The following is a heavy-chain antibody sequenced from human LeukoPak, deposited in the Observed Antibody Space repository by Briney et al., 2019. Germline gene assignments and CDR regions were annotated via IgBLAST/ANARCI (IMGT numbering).Heavy chain of an antibody. D-gene: IGHD5-18*01. V-gene: IGHV1-18*01. CDR1: GYTFTSYG. J-gene: IGHJ4*02. Sequence: ASVKVSCKASGYTFTSYGISWVRQAPGQGLEWMGWISAYNGNTNYAQKLQGRVTMTTDTSTSTAYMELRSLRSDDTAVYYCARAFNTAMAFIEKYYFDYWGQGTLVTVSS. CDR2: ISAYNGNT. CDR3: ARAFNTAMAFIEKYYFDY.